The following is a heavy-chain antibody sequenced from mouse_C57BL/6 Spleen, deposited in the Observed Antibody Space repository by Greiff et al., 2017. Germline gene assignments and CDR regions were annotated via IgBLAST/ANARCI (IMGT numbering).Heavy chain of an antibody. Sequence: VQLQQPGAELVKPGASVKLSCKASGYTFTSYWMHWVKQRPGQGLEWIGMIHPNSGSTNYNEKFKSKATLTVDKSSSTAYMQLSSLTSQDSAVYYCDKRVSLTADCDMDDWGQGTSVTVSA. J-gene: IGHJ4*01. D-gene: IGHD1-1*01. V-gene: IGHV1-64*01. CDR3: DKRVSLTADCDMDD. CDR1: GYTFTSYW. CDR2: IHPNSGST.